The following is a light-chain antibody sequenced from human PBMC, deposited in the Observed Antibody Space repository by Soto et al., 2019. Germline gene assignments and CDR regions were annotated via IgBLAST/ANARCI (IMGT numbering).Light chain of an antibody. CDR2: QDN. CDR3: QAWDSSTVV. CDR1: KWGNKY. Sequence: SYELTQPPSVSVSPGQTARITCSGDKWGNKYACWYQQKPGQSPVVVIYQDNKRPSGIPERISGSNSGNTATLTISGTQSMDEADYYRQAWDSSTVVFGGGTQLTVL. J-gene: IGLJ3*02. V-gene: IGLV3-1*01.